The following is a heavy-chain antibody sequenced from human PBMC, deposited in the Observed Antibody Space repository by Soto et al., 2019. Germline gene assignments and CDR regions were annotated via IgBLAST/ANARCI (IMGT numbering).Heavy chain of an antibody. V-gene: IGHV3-21*01. D-gene: IGHD6-19*01. Sequence: EVQLVESGGGLVKPGGSLRVSGAASGVTFSNYSMNWVRQAPGKGLEWVSSISSTSKDIYYADSVKCRFTISRDNAKKSLYLQMNSLRAEDTAVYYCARGLSSGWFDYWGQGTLVTVSA. J-gene: IGHJ5*01. CDR3: ARGLSSGWFDY. CDR2: ISSTSKDI. CDR1: GVTFSNYS.